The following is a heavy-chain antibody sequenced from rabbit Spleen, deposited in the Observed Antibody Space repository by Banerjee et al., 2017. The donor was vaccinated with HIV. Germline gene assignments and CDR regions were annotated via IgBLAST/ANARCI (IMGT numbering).Heavy chain of an antibody. CDR1: GFSFSTSYD. D-gene: IGHD2-1*01. Sequence: QEQLVESGGGLVKPGASLTLTCTASGFSFSTSYDMCWVRQAPGKGLEWIGCIYTGNGKTYYASWAKGRFTISKSSSTTVTLQMTSLTAADTATYFCVRDQAGDADYGPYYLNLWGPGTLVTVS. CDR3: VRDQAGDADYGPYYLNL. CDR2: IYTGNGKT. J-gene: IGHJ4*01. V-gene: IGHV1S45*01.